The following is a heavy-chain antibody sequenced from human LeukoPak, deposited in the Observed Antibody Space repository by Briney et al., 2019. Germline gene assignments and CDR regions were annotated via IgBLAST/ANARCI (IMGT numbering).Heavy chain of an antibody. CDR2: IRYDGSNK. V-gene: IGHV3-30*02. Sequence: GGSLRLSCAASGFTFSSYGMHWVRQAPGKGLEWVAFIRYDGSNKYYADSVKGRFTISRDNSKNTLYLQMNSLRAEDTAVYYCAKVSRYCSSTSCPDYWGQGTLVTVSS. D-gene: IGHD2-2*01. CDR1: GFTFSSYG. CDR3: AKVSRYCSSTSCPDY. J-gene: IGHJ4*02.